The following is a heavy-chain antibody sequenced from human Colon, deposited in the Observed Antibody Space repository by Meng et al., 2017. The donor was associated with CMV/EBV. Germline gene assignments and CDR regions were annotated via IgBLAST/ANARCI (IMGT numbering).Heavy chain of an antibody. D-gene: IGHD1-14*01. J-gene: IGHJ4*02. CDR2: IDANSGGT. CDR3: ARDGIRGVFFFDY. V-gene: IGHV1-2*02. Sequence: VHLVQSGAGGKEPGASVKVSWKASGFTFTGHYMHWVRQAPGQGLEWMGWIDANSGGTNYAQKFQGRLTMTRDTSISTVYMELNRLRSDDTAVYFCARDGIRGVFFFDYWGQGTLVTVSS. CDR1: GFTFTGHY.